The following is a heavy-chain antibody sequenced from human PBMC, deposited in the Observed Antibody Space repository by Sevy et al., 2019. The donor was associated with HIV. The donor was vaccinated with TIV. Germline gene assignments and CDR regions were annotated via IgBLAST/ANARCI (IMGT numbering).Heavy chain of an antibody. Sequence: GGSLRLSCAASGFTFSSYAMHWVRQAPGKGLEWVAVISYDGSNKYYAYSVKGRFTISRDNSKNTLYLQMNSLRAEDTAVYYCARDLRGYYDSSGQTSKNKLYYGMDVWGQGTTVTVSS. CDR1: GFTFSSYA. V-gene: IGHV3-30-3*01. D-gene: IGHD3-22*01. CDR2: ISYDGSNK. CDR3: ARDLRGYYDSSGQTSKNKLYYGMDV. J-gene: IGHJ6*02.